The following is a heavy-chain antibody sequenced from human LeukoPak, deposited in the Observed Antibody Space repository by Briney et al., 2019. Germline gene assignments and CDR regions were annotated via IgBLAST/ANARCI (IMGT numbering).Heavy chain of an antibody. CDR2: MNEDGREK. D-gene: IGHD1-26*01. Sequence: GGSLRLSCAASGFTFRKYWTSWVRQSPGKGLEWVANMNEDGREKHYVDSVKGRFTISRDNAKNSLFLQMNSLRVEDTAVYYCARVAGLQREDSWGQGTLVTVSS. J-gene: IGHJ4*02. CDR1: GFTFRKYW. CDR3: ARVAGLQREDS. V-gene: IGHV3-7*01.